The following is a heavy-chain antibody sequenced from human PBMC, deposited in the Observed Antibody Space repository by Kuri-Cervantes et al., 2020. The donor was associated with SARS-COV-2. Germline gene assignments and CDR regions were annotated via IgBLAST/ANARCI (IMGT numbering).Heavy chain of an antibody. CDR3: ARPGYSYGYYYFDY. Sequence: GGSLRLSCKGSGYSFTTYWITWVRQMPGKGLEWMGNIDPSDSYTSYSPSFQGHVTFSADKSFSTAYLQWNSLKASDTAMYYCARPGYSYGYYYFDYWGQGTLVTVSS. D-gene: IGHD5-18*01. CDR1: GYSFTTYW. CDR2: IDPSDSYT. V-gene: IGHV5-10-1*01. J-gene: IGHJ4*02.